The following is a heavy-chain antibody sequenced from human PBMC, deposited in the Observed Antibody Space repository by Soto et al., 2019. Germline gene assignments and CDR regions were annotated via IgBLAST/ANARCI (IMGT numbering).Heavy chain of an antibody. V-gene: IGHV1-2*02. CDR2: INPYSGGA. CDR1: GYTFTDYF. D-gene: IGHD2-21*01. Sequence: QVQLVQSGAEVKKPGASVKVSCEASGYTFTDYFIHWVRQAPGQGLEWIGWINPYSGGADLSQKFQGRVTMTRDTSISTAYMEVSSLRSDDTAVFYCARLMHYSHSGGSSHSGFDMWGQGTLVTGSS. J-gene: IGHJ3*02. CDR3: ARLMHYSHSGGSSHSGFDM.